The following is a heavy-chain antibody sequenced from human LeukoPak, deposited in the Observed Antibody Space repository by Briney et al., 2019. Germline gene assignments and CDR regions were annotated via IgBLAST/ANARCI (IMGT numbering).Heavy chain of an antibody. D-gene: IGHD3-10*01. J-gene: IGHJ6*02. Sequence: GGSLRPSCAASGFTFSSYGMHWVRQAPGKGLEWVAVIWYDGSNKYYADSVKGRFTISRDNSKNTLYLQMNSLRAEDTAVYYCAREYGSGSYSRYYGMDVWGQGTTVTVSS. CDR1: GFTFSSYG. CDR2: IWYDGSNK. CDR3: AREYGSGSYSRYYGMDV. V-gene: IGHV3-33*01.